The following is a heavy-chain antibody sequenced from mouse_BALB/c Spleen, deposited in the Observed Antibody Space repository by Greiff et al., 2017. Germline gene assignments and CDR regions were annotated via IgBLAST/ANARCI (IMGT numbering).Heavy chain of an antibody. D-gene: IGHD2-14*01. CDR1: Y. Sequence: YISWLKQKPGQSLEWIAWIYAGTGGTSYNQKFTGKAQLTVDTSSSTAYMQFSSLTTEDSAIYYCARQQGRYDDGYYAMDYWGQGTSVTVSS. J-gene: IGHJ4*01. CDR3: ARQQGRYDDGYYAMDY. CDR2: IYAGTGGT. V-gene: IGHV1-84*02.